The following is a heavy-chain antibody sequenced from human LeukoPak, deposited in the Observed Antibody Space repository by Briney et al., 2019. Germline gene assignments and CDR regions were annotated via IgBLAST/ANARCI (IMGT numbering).Heavy chain of an antibody. Sequence: PSETLSLTCSVSGVSLSNYYWTWIRQPPGKGLEWIGYIYSSGSTNYNPSLRSRVSISVDTSENQFSLNLSSVIAADTAVYYCARKVVRGVICWFDAWGQGTLVTVSS. CDR3: ARKVVRGVICWFDA. CDR1: GVSLSNYY. CDR2: IYSSGST. D-gene: IGHD3-10*01. J-gene: IGHJ5*02. V-gene: IGHV4-59*08.